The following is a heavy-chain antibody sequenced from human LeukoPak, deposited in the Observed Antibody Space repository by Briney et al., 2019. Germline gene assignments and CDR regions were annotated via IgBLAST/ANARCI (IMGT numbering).Heavy chain of an antibody. CDR1: GFTFSNAW. CDR3: TTNSAGP. CDR2: IKSKIDGGTT. J-gene: IGHJ5*02. Sequence: GGSLILSCVASGFTFSNAWMSWVRQAPGKGLEWVGRIKSKIDGGTTDYAAPVKGRFIISRDDSKNTLYLQMSSLRTEDTAVYYCTTNSAGPWGQGTLVTVSS. D-gene: IGHD4-11*01. V-gene: IGHV3-15*01.